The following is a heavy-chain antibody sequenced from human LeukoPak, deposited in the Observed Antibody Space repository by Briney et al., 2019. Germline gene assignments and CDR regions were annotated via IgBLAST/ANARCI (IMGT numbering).Heavy chain of an antibody. CDR3: ASLSSGWYFGAFDI. CDR1: GFTFSSYW. CDR2: IEQDGSEK. D-gene: IGHD6-19*01. J-gene: IGHJ3*02. V-gene: IGHV3-7*03. Sequence: SGGSLRLSCAASGFTFSSYWMSWVRQAPGKGLEWVANIEQDGSEKYYVDSVKGRFTISRDNAKNSLYLQMNSLRAEDTAVYYCASLSSGWYFGAFDIWGQGTMVTVSS.